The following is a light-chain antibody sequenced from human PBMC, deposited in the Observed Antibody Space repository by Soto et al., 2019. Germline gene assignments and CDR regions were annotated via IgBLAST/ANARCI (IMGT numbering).Light chain of an antibody. CDR3: QQYNNWPWT. V-gene: IGKV3-15*01. Sequence: EIVMTQSPGTLSVSPGERATLSCRASQSVSSSLAWYQQKPGQAPRLLIYGASTRATGFPARFSGSGSGTEFTLTISSLQSEDFALYYCQQYNNWPWTFGQGTKVDI. CDR1: QSVSSS. CDR2: GAS. J-gene: IGKJ1*01.